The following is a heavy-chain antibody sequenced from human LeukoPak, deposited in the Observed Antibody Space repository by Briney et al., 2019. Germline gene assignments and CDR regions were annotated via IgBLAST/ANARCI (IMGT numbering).Heavy chain of an antibody. CDR3: TRAVAGHPD. V-gene: IGHV4-34*01. CDR2: INHSGYT. J-gene: IGHJ4*02. Sequence: SETLSLTCGVSGVPLSNYYWSWVRQSPTQGLEWIGEINHSGYTNYNPSLKSRATMSIDTSKNQFSLKLTSVTAADAGVYYCTRAVAGHPDWGQGTLVTVSS. CDR1: GVPLSNYY. D-gene: IGHD6-19*01.